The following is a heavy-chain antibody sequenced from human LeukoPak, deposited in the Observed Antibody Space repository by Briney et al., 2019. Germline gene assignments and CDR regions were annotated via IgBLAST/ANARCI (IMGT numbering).Heavy chain of an antibody. CDR3: ARLVLGGYSGYDL. V-gene: IGHV4-59*01. CDR1: GGSISSYY. J-gene: IGHJ5*02. D-gene: IGHD5-12*01. Sequence: SGTLSLTCTVSGGSISSYYWNWIRQPPGKGLEWVGYIYYSGNANYNPSLKSRVTISVDTSKNQFSLKLSSVTAADTAVYYCARLVLGGYSGYDLWGQGTLVTVSS. CDR2: IYYSGNA.